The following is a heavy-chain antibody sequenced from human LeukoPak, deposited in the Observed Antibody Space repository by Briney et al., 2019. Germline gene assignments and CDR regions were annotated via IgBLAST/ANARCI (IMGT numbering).Heavy chain of an antibody. CDR2: ISSNGVST. V-gene: IGHV3-64*01. CDR1: GFTFSTYA. J-gene: IGHJ4*02. Sequence: GGSLRLSCAASGFTFSTYAMHWVRQAPGKGLEYVSAISSNGVSTHYANSVKGRFTISRDNSKNTLYLQMGSLRAEDMAVYYCVRVGNGYDYWGQGTLVTVSS. CDR3: VRVGNGYDY. D-gene: IGHD5-24*01.